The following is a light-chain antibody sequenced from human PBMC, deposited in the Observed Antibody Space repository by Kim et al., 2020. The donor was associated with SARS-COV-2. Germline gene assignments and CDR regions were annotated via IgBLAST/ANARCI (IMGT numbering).Light chain of an antibody. J-gene: IGLJ2*01. V-gene: IGLV1-51*01. CDR3: GTWDASLTAGEV. CDR2: DDD. Sequence: QRVTISWLGTSSNIGVNSVAWYQHLPGTALKHVIYDDDKRPSGVPDRFSGSKSGTSATLGITGLQPGDEADYFCGTWDASLTAGEVFGGGTKVTVL. CDR1: SSNIGVNS.